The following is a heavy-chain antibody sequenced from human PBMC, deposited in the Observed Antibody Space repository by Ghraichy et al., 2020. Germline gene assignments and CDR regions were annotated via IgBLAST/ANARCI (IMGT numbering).Heavy chain of an antibody. V-gene: IGHV3-7*04. CDR2: IKQDGSEK. J-gene: IGHJ4*02. D-gene: IGHD6-13*01. CDR1: GFTFSSYW. Sequence: GGSLRLSCAASGFTFSSYWMSWVRQAPGKGLEWVANIKQDGSEKYYVDSVKGRFTISRDTAKNSLYLQMNSLRAEDTAVYYCARDSSGSRWYLSYYFDYWGQGTLVTVSS. CDR3: ARDSSGSRWYLSYYFDY.